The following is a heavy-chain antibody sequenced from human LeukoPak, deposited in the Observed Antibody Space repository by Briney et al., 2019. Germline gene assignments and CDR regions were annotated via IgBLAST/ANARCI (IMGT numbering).Heavy chain of an antibody. Sequence: SETLSLTCTVSGGSISGYYWSWIRQSPGKGLEWIGRIYTSGSTNYNPSLKSRVTMSVDTSKNQFSLKLSSVTAADTAVYYCARGTATSPGAFDIWGQGTMVTVSS. CDR1: GGSISGYY. V-gene: IGHV4-4*07. CDR2: IYTSGST. D-gene: IGHD2-2*01. CDR3: ARGTATSPGAFDI. J-gene: IGHJ3*02.